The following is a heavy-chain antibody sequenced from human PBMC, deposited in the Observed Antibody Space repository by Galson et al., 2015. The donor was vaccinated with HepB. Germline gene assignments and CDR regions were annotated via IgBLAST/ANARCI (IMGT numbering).Heavy chain of an antibody. CDR2: ISGGGGST. Sequence: SLRLSCAASGFIFSSYVMSWVRQAPGKGLEWVSLISGGGGSTSYADCVKGRFTVSRDNSKNTLYLQMNSLRVEDTAIYYCAKNLGVEPVAISTFQHWGQGTLVTVSS. CDR3: AKNLGVEPVAISTFQH. D-gene: IGHD2-2*02. CDR1: GFIFSSYV. J-gene: IGHJ1*01. V-gene: IGHV3-23*01.